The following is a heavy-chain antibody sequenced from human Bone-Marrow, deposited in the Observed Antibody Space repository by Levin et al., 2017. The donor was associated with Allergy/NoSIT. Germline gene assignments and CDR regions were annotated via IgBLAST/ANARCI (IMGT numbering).Heavy chain of an antibody. Sequence: SETLSLTCTVSGGSISGDYFWSWIRQPPGKGLEWIGDLHYTGNTYYKPSLRSRISMSIGTSRDQFSLKLSSVTAADAAVYYCASGLCSRGCCSILTYHYHMDVWGRGTTLTVSS. D-gene: IGHD2-15*01. J-gene: IGHJ6*03. CDR1: GGSISGDYF. CDR3: ASGLCSRGCCSILTYHYHMDV. V-gene: IGHV4-30-4*01. CDR2: LHYTGNT.